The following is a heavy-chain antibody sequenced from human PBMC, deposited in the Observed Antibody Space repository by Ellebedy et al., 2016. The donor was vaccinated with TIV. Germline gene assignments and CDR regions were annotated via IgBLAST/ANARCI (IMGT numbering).Heavy chain of an antibody. CDR1: GYTFTNYG. CDR2: IATDSGDA. J-gene: IGHJ4*02. Sequence: AASVKVSCKASGYTFTNYGITWVRQAPGHGLEWMGWIATDSGDATYAQRLQGRVMMTTDTSTRTAYLELRSLTSDETAVYCCAREFGDLLLPWGQGTLVTVSS. CDR3: AREFGDLLLP. V-gene: IGHV1-18*04. D-gene: IGHD3-10*01.